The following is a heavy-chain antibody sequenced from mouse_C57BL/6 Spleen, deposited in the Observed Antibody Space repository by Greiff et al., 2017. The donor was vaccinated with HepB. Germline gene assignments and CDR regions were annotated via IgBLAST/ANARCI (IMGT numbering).Heavy chain of an antibody. CDR1: GFTFSDYG. Sequence: EVKVVDSGGGLVKPGGSLKLSCAASGFTFSDYGMHWVRQAPEKGLEWVAYISSGSSTIYYADTVKGRFTISRDNAKNTLFLQMTSLRSEDTAMYYCARDSNYLYYYAMDYWGQGTSVTVSS. CDR3: ARDSNYLYYYAMDY. CDR2: ISSGSSTI. J-gene: IGHJ4*01. D-gene: IGHD2-5*01. V-gene: IGHV5-17*01.